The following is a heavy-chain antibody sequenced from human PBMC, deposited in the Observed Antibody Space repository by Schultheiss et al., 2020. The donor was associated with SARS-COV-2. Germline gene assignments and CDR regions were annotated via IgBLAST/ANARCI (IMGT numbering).Heavy chain of an antibody. V-gene: IGHV4-34*01. Sequence: SETLSLTCAVSGVSFSGYYWSWIRQPPGKGLEWIGEINHSGSTNYNPSLKSRVTISVDTSKNQFSLKLSSVTAADTAVYYCARRPWYYYGMDVWGQGTTVTVSS. CDR3: ARRPWYYYGMDV. CDR1: GVSFSGYY. J-gene: IGHJ6*02. CDR2: INHSGST.